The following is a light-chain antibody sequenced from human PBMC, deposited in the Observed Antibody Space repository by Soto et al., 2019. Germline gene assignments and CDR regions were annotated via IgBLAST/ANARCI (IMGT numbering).Light chain of an antibody. J-gene: IGKJ2*01. Sequence: EIVMTQSPATLSVSPGERVTLSCRASQSVFTNLAWSQHKPGQAPRLLIYGASTRATGIPARFSGSGSGTEFTLTISSPQSEDFAVYFCQQYNNWPYTFGQGTKLEIK. CDR2: GAS. V-gene: IGKV3-15*01. CDR3: QQYNNWPYT. CDR1: QSVFTN.